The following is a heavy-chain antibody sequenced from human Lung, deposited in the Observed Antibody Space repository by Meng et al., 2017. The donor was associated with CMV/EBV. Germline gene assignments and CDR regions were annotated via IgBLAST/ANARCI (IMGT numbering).Heavy chain of an antibody. J-gene: IGHJ3*02. CDR2: ITSSSSYI. V-gene: IGHV3-21*01. CDR1: GFNFSTYS. D-gene: IGHD2-2*01. CDR3: AIYCSATTCPPGHDAFDM. Sequence: GEXXKISCAASGFNFSTYSMNWVRQAPGKGLEWVSYITSSSSYIYYGDSVRGRFTISRDNAKNSLYLQMNSLRAEDTAVYYCAIYCSATTCPPGHDAFDMWXQGTMVTVSS.